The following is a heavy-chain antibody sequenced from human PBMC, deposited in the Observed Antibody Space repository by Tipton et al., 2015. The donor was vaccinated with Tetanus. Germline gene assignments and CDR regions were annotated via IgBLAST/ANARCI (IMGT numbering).Heavy chain of an antibody. Sequence: SLRLSCAASGFTFSSYSMNWVRQAPGKGLEWVSYISSSSSSTIYYADSVKGRFTISRDNAKNSLYLQMNSLRDEDTAVYYCARVVGAIKVEQPDYWGQGTLVTVSS. D-gene: IGHD1-26*01. CDR3: ARVVGAIKVEQPDY. V-gene: IGHV3-48*02. CDR1: GFTFSSYS. J-gene: IGHJ4*02. CDR2: ISSSSSSTI.